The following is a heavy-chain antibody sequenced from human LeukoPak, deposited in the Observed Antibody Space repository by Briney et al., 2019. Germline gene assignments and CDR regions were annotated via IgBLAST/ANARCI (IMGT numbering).Heavy chain of an antibody. CDR1: GYPLTTYY. Sequence: ASVKVSCKASGYPLTTYYMHWVRQAPGQGLEWVGIINPSGGTTNYAQRFQGRVTMTRDTSTSTVYMELSSLRSEDTAVYYCARESMIARERKFDYWGQGTLVPVSS. V-gene: IGHV1-46*01. CDR2: INPSGGTT. D-gene: IGHD3-22*01. J-gene: IGHJ4*02. CDR3: ARESMIARERKFDY.